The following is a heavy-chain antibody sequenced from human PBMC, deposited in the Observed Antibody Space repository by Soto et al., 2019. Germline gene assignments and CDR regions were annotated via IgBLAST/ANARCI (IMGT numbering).Heavy chain of an antibody. CDR3: ARGPYYGPAYCMDV. V-gene: IGHV1-2*02. Sequence: ASVKVSCKASGYTFSGYYIHWVRQAPGQGLEWMGWISPKSGSANFAQRFQGRVTMTRDTSITTAYMELRSLKSDDTAVYYCARGPYYGPAYCMDVWGQGTTVTVSS. CDR2: ISPKSGSA. D-gene: IGHD3-10*01. J-gene: IGHJ6*02. CDR1: GYTFSGYY.